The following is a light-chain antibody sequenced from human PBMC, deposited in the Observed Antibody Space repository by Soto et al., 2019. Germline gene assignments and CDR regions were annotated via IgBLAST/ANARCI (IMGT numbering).Light chain of an antibody. CDR1: HIGDKR. V-gene: IGLV3-21*04. J-gene: IGLJ1*01. CDR3: QVWDIMTDNYV. CDR2: YDS. Sequence: SYELTQPPSVSVAPEKTTTITCGGNHIGDKRVHWYRQKSGQAPVLLISYDSDRPSGIPERFSGSNSGNTATLTISRVEAGDEADYYCQVWDIMTDNYVFGGGTKLTVL.